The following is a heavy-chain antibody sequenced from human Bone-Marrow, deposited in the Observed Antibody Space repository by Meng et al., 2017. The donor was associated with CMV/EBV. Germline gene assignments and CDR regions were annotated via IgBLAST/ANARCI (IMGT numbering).Heavy chain of an antibody. V-gene: IGHV1-8*01. CDR2: MNPNSGNT. J-gene: IGHJ6*02. CDR1: GYTFTSYD. CDR3: ARRGPDYYYGMDV. Sequence: ASVKVSCKASGYTFTSYDINWVRQATGQGLEWMGWMNPNSGNTGYAQKFKGRVTMTRDTSISTAYMELSSLTAEDTAVYSCARRGPDYYYGMDVWGQGTTVTVSS.